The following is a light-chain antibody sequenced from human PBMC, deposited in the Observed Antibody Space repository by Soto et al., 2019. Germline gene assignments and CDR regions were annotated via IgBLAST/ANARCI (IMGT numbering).Light chain of an antibody. CDR2: QAS. CDR3: KQYSSHSK. J-gene: IGKJ1*01. Sequence: DIQITQSPPTLSASVGDGVTLTFRASQSTSSYLAWYQQKPGKAPKILIYQASSLENGVQSRFSGSGSGTEFSLTISSLKPDDFETYYCKQYSSHSKFG. V-gene: IGKV1-5*03. CDR1: QSTSSY.